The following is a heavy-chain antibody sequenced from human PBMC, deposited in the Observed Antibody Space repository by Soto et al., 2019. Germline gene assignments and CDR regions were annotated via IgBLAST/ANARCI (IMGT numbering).Heavy chain of an antibody. CDR2: ISGSGGST. CDR3: AKGCGGDCYYFDY. V-gene: IGHV3-23*01. Sequence: GGSLRLSCAASGFTFSSYAMSWVRQAPGKGLEWVSAISGSGGSTYYADSVKGRFTITRDNSKNTLYLQMNSLRAEDTAVYYCAKGCGGDCYYFDYWGQGTLVTVSS. CDR1: GFTFSSYA. D-gene: IGHD2-21*02. J-gene: IGHJ4*02.